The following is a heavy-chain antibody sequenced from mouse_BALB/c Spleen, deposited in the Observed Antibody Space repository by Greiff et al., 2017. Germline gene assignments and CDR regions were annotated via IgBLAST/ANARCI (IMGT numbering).Heavy chain of an antibody. CDR1: GYSFTGYF. Sequence: EVQLQQSGPELVKPGASVKISCKASGYSFTGYFMHWVKQSHGQSLEWIGRINPYNGDTFYNQKFKGKATLTVDKSSSTAHLELLSLTSEDSAVYYCGRGRDYDGVWFDYWGQGTLVTVSA. J-gene: IGHJ3*01. CDR2: INPYNGDT. V-gene: IGHV1-37*01. D-gene: IGHD2-4*01. CDR3: GRGRDYDGVWFDY.